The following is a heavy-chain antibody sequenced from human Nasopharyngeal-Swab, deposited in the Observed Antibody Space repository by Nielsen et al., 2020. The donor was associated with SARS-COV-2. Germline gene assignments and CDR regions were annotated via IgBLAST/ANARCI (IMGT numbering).Heavy chain of an antibody. J-gene: IGHJ6*03. Sequence: GASLVICCASSGFTFSSDIMNWGREAPGRGVEWVSYISSSSSTIYYADSVKSRFTISRDNAKNSLYLQMNSLRTEDTAVYYCARDSTSSGWPYYYYYMDVWGKGTTVTVSS. V-gene: IGHV3-48*01. D-gene: IGHD6-19*01. CDR2: ISSSSSTI. CDR3: ARDSTSSGWPYYYYYMDV. CDR1: GFTFSSDI.